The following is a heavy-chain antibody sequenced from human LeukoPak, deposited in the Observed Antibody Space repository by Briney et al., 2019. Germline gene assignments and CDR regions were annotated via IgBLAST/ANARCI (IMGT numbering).Heavy chain of an antibody. V-gene: IGHV1-58*02. CDR2: IVVGSGNT. Sequence: ASVKVSCKASGFTFTSSAMRWVRQARGQRLEWIGWIVVGSGNTNYAQKFQERVTITRDMSTSTAYMELSSLRSEDTAVYYCAADEAYCSGDCSYGMDVWGQGTTVTVSS. CDR1: GFTFTSSA. D-gene: IGHD2-15*01. J-gene: IGHJ6*02. CDR3: AADEAYCSGDCSYGMDV.